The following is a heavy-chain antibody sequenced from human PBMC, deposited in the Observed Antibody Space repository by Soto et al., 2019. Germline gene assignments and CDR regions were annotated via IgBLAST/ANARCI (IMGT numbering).Heavy chain of an antibody. CDR1: GYTFTSYA. D-gene: IGHD3-22*01. J-gene: IGHJ4*02. V-gene: IGHV1-3*01. CDR2: INAGNANT. Sequence: QVQLVQSGAEVKKPGASVKVSCKASGYTFTSYAMHWVRQAPGQRLEWMGWINAGNANTKYSQKFQGRVTITRDTSASTAYMELSSLRSEDTAVYYCARGDYYDIHDSWGQGTLVTVSS. CDR3: ARGDYYDIHDS.